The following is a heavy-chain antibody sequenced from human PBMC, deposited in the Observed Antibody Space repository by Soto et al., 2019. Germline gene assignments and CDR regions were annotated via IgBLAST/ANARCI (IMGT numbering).Heavy chain of an antibody. CDR1: GYTFTTYY. J-gene: IGHJ6*03. V-gene: IGHV1-46*03. CDR2: INPSGGST. D-gene: IGHD2-15*01. Sequence: GASVKVSCKASGYTFTTYYMHWVRQAPGQGLEWMGIINPSGGSTSHAQKIQGRVTMNRDTSTSTVYMELSSLRTEDTAVYYYAWGEAYCSGGSCYYYMDVWGKGTTVTVSS. CDR3: AWGEAYCSGGSCYYYMDV.